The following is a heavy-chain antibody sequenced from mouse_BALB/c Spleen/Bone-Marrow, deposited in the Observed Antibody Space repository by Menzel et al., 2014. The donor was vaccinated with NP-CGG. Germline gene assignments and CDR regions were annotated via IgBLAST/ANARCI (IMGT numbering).Heavy chain of an antibody. CDR3: ARSWNYYVMDY. CDR1: GYTFTDDT. CDR2: INPNNGGT. V-gene: IGHV1-18*01. J-gene: IGHJ4*01. Sequence: VQLKQSGPELVKPGASVEISCKTSGYTFTDDTMHWVKRSHGKSLEWIGGINPNNGGTTYNQKFKGKATLTVDKSSSTAYMELRSLTSEDSAVYYCARSWNYYVMDYWGQGTSVTVSS.